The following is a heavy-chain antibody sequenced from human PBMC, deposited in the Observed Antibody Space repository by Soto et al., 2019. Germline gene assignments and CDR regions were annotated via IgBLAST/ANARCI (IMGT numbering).Heavy chain of an antibody. J-gene: IGHJ4*02. V-gene: IGHV4-34*08. Sequence: TRSVTWTVFGGTFSDYDWSRIRQPPGKGLEWIGEINHSGSTNYNPSLKSRVTISVDTSKNQFSLKLSSVTAADTVVYYGVTVLPHSNRLFDYLGQGTPVTVSS. CDR2: INHSGST. D-gene: IGHD2-21*01. CDR3: VTVLPHSNRLFDY. CDR1: GGTFSDYD.